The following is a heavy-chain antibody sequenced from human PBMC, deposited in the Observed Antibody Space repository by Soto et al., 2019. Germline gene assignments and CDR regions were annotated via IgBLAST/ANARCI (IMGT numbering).Heavy chain of an antibody. J-gene: IGHJ6*02. D-gene: IGHD3-3*01. CDR1: GGTSSNFV. Sequence: QVQLVQSGTEVKKSGSSVKVSCRASGGTSSNFVIPGVRQVPVQGLECLGGFLPMLGAVKYAQKFQDRLIITADRSTQTAAMELGSLRSEDTAVYYCARPKRSGYDRGDSYYHTMDVWGHGTTVTVS. CDR3: ARPKRSGYDRGDSYYHTMDV. CDR2: FLPMLGAV. V-gene: IGHV1-69*06.